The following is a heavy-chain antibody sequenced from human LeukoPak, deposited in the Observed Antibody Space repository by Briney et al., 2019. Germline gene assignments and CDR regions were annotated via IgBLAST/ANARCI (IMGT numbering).Heavy chain of an antibody. V-gene: IGHV4-59*12. J-gene: IGHJ2*01. CDR1: GGSINNYY. Sequence: SETLSLTCTVSGGSINNYYWSWIRQPPGKGLEWLGYIYYSGSTNYNPSLKSRVTISVDTSKNQFSLKLSSVTAADTAVYYCARVSSSWYQDWYFDLWGRGTLVTVSS. D-gene: IGHD6-13*01. CDR3: ARVSSSWYQDWYFDL. CDR2: IYYSGST.